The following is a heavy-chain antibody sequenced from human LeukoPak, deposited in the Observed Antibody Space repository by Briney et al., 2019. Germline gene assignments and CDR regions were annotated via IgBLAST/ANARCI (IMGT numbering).Heavy chain of an antibody. V-gene: IGHV3-23*01. CDR2: ISGSGGST. CDR1: GVTFSSYG. D-gene: IGHD3-10*01. CDR3: ALWFGDPTDY. Sequence: PGGSLRLSCAASGVTFSSYGMSWVRQAPGKGLEWVSAISGSGGSTYYADSVKGRFTISRDNSKNTLYLQMNSLRAEDTAVYYCALWFGDPTDYWGQGTLVTVSS. J-gene: IGHJ4*02.